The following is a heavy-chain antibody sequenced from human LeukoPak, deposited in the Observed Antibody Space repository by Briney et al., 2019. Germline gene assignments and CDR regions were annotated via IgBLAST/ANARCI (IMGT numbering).Heavy chain of an antibody. V-gene: IGHV1-2*02. Sequence: ASVKVSCKASGYTFTGYYIHWVRQAPGQGLEWMGWIDPNSGGTDYAQKFQGRVTVTRDTSISTAYMELSRLRSDETAVYYCARDKSSSWYGGVDHWGQGTLVTVSS. D-gene: IGHD6-13*01. CDR1: GYTFTGYY. CDR2: IDPNSGGT. CDR3: ARDKSSSWYGGVDH. J-gene: IGHJ4*02.